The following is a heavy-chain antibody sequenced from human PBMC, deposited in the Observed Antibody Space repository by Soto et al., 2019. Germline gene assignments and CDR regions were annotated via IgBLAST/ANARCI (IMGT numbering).Heavy chain of an antibody. CDR2: ISPGGDRT. CDR1: AFTFSIYA. V-gene: IGHV3-23*01. D-gene: IGHD1-1*01. Sequence: EVQLLESGGGLVQPGGSLRLSCAASAFTFSIYAMSWVRQYPGKGLEWVSAISPGGDRTFYADSVKGRFTISRDNSRSIVYLQMSSLRAEDTAIYHCVKDYANRNDDLGWFAPCGEGTLVTVSS. J-gene: IGHJ5*02. CDR3: VKDYANRNDDLGWFAP.